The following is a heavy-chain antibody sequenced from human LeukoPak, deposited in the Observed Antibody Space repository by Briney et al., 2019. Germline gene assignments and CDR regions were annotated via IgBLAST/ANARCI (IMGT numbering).Heavy chain of an antibody. J-gene: IGHJ4*02. CDR3: ARDPGPEMAHPYDY. CDR2: ISSSGSTI. D-gene: IGHD5-24*01. CDR1: GGSIRSSYYY. Sequence: LSLTCTVSGGSIRSSYYYWGWIRQPPGKGLEWVSYISSSGSTIYYADSVKGRFTISRDNAKNSLYLQMNSLRAEDTAVYYCARDPGPEMAHPYDYWGQGTLVTVSS. V-gene: IGHV3-11*01.